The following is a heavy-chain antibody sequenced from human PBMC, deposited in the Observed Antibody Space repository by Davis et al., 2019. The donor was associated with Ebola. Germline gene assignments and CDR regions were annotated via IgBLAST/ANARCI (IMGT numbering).Heavy chain of an antibody. J-gene: IGHJ4*02. Sequence: GESLKISCAASGFTFSSYGMHWVRQAPGKGLEWVAVISYDGSNKYYADSVKGRFTISRDNSKNTLYLQMNSLRAEDTAVYYCARASGQGSGWYARFDYWGQGTLVTVSS. CDR2: ISYDGSNK. CDR1: GFTFSSYG. D-gene: IGHD6-19*01. V-gene: IGHV3-30*03. CDR3: ARASGQGSGWYARFDY.